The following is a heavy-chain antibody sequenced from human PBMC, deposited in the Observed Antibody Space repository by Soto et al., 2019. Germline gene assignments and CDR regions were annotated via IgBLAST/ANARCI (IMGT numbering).Heavy chain of an antibody. CDR2: ISHDGDKK. J-gene: IGHJ4*02. V-gene: IGHV3-30*18. CDR3: AKVTDY. CDR1: GFTFSGYG. Sequence: QVQLVESGGGVVQPGRSLRLSCAASGFTFSGYGLHWVRQAPGKGLEWVAVISHDGDKKYYADSVKGRFTISRDNSKNTLYLQMNSLAAGDTAVYFCAKVTDYWGQGTLVTVSS.